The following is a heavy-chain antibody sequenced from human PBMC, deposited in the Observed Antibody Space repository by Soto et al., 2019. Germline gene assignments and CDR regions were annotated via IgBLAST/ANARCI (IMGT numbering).Heavy chain of an antibody. CDR2: INSDGSIT. CDR1: GFTFSGYW. Sequence: GGSLRLSCAASGFTFSGYWMHWVRQVPGKGLVWVSRINSDGSITGYADSVKGRFTISRENAKNTLYLQMSNLRVEDTAGYFCARVGATCWHWGKGTLVTVSS. V-gene: IGHV3-74*01. D-gene: IGHD1-26*01. CDR3: ARVGATCWH. J-gene: IGHJ4*02.